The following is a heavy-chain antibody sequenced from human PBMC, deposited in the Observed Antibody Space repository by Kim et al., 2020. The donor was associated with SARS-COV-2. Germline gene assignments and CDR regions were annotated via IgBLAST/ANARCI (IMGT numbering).Heavy chain of an antibody. Sequence: GGSLRLSCAASGFTFSSYGMHWVRQAPGKGLEWVAVIWYDGSNKYYADSVKGRFTISRDNSKNTLYLQMNSLRAEDTAVYYCARKGPGIETEFDYWGQGTLVTVSS. V-gene: IGHV3-33*01. CDR1: GFTFSSYG. D-gene: IGHD3-10*01. J-gene: IGHJ4*02. CDR3: ARKGPGIETEFDY. CDR2: IWYDGSNK.